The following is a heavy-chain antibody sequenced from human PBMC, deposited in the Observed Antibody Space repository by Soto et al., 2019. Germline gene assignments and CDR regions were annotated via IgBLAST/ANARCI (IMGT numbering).Heavy chain of an antibody. CDR3: ARVITMVRGVIITTLPYYYYGMDV. J-gene: IGHJ6*02. V-gene: IGHV1-18*03. CDR1: GYTFTSYG. CDR2: ISAYNGNT. D-gene: IGHD3-10*01. Sequence: QVQLVQSGAEVKKPGASVKVSCKASGYTFTSYGISWVRQAPGQGLEWMGWISAYNGNTNYAQKLQGRVTMTTDTLTRPAYMELRSLSPAYLPLYYCARVITMVRGVIITTLPYYYYGMDVWGQGTTVSVSS.